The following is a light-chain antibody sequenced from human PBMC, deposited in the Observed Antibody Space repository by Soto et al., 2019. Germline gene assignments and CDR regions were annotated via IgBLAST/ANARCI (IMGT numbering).Light chain of an antibody. J-gene: IGKJ3*01. V-gene: IGKV1-39*01. CDR2: AAS. CDR3: QQSYSTLT. CDR1: QSISSY. Sequence: DIQMTQSPSSLSATVGDRVTITCQASQSISSYLNWYQQKPGKAPKLLIYAASSLQSGVPSRFSGSGSGTDFTLSISSLLPEDFATYYCQQSYSTLTFGPGTKVDIK.